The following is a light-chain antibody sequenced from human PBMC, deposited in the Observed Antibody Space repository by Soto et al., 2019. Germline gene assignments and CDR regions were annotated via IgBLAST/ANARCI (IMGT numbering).Light chain of an antibody. CDR2: EVT. J-gene: IGLJ2*01. CDR3: TSYAGSNIPVL. Sequence: QSALTQPPSASGSPGQSVTISCTGTSSDVGGYNFVSWYQQHPGKAPKLMIYEVTKRPSGVPDRFSGSKSGNTASLTVSGLLGEDEADYYCTSYAGSNIPVLFGGGTKLTVL. CDR1: SSDVGGYNF. V-gene: IGLV2-8*01.